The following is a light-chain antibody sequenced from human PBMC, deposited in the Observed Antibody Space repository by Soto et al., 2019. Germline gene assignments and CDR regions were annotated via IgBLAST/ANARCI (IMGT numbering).Light chain of an antibody. CDR3: SSYTSSSPFV. V-gene: IGLV2-14*01. CDR2: EVS. Sequence: QSVLTQPASVSGSPGQSITSSCTGTSIDVGGYNYVSWYQQHPGKAPKLMIYEVSNRPSGVSNRFSGSKSGNTASLTISGLQAEDEADYYCSSYTSSSPFVFXTGTKLTVL. CDR1: SIDVGGYNY. J-gene: IGLJ1*01.